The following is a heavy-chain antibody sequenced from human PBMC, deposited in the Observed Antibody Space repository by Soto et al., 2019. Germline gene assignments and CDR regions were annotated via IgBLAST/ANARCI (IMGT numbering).Heavy chain of an antibody. CDR3: ARDLSSLRTHQSSNYFDY. CDR2: IWYDGYKK. CDR1: GFTFSNYG. D-gene: IGHD3-10*01. J-gene: IGHJ4*02. V-gene: IGHV3-33*01. Sequence: GGSLRLSCVASGFTFSNYGMHWVRQAPGKGLEWVSVIWYDGYKKFYVDSVKGRFTISRDNSRNTLYLEMNSLRVEDTAVYWCARDLSSLRTHQSSNYFDYWGQGALVTVSS.